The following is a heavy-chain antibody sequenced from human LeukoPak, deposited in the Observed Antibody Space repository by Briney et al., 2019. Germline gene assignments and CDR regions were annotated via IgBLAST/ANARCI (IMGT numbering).Heavy chain of an antibody. CDR3: ARDLPALSMVRGVMDY. CDR1: GYTFTGYY. D-gene: IGHD3-10*01. CDR2: INPSGSST. J-gene: IGHJ4*02. Sequence: ASVKVSCKASGYTFTGYYMHWVRQAPGQGLEWMGLINPSGSSTLYAQKLQGRVTMTIDTSTSTAYMELRSLRSDDTAVYYCARDLPALSMVRGVMDYWGQGTLVTVSS. V-gene: IGHV1-46*01.